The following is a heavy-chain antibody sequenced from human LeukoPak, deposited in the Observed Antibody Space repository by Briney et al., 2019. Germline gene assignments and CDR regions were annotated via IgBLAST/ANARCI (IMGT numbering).Heavy chain of an antibody. V-gene: IGHV3-53*01. CDR2: IYSGGST. Sequence: PGGSLRLSCAASGFTVSSNYMSWVRQAPGKGLEWGSVIYSGGSTYYADSVKGRFTISRANSKNTLYLQMNSLRAEDTAVYYCARARSYGERIDYWGQGTLVTVSS. D-gene: IGHD4-17*01. CDR3: ARARSYGERIDY. J-gene: IGHJ4*02. CDR1: GFTVSSNY.